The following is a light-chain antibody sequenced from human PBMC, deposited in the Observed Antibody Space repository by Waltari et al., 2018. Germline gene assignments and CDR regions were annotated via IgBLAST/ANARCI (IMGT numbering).Light chain of an antibody. V-gene: IGLV2-23*02. J-gene: IGLJ3*02. CDR1: NSDIGSYTL. Sequence: QSALTQPASVSGSPGQSITISCTGTNSDIGSYTLVSWYQHQPGRAPKPIIFEVSKRPSGVSNRFSGSRSHNTASLTISGLQAEDEADYYCCSYTGAGTLFGGGTKLTVL. CDR3: CSYTGAGTL. CDR2: EVS.